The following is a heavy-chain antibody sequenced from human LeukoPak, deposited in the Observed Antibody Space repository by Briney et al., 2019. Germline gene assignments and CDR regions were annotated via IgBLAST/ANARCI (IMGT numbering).Heavy chain of an antibody. CDR3: ARRVTSGGYDEKY. D-gene: IGHD6-19*01. CDR2: IYDSGST. Sequence: SETQSLTCTVSGGSHSISSYYWGWIRQPPGRGLEWIGSIYDSGSTYYNPSLKSRVTISVDPSKNQFSMHLSSVATPDPAVSACARRVTSGGYDEKYWGQGTLVTVSS. J-gene: IGHJ4*02. V-gene: IGHV4-39*01. CDR1: GGSHSISSYY.